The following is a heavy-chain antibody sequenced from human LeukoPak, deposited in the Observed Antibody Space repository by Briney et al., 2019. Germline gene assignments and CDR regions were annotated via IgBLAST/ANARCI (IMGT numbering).Heavy chain of an antibody. V-gene: IGHV3-33*01. J-gene: IGHJ5*02. CDR3: ARASTVRGVGRFDP. CDR2: IWYDGSKR. D-gene: IGHD3-10*01. Sequence: GGSLRLSCAASGFTFSTYGMHWVRQAPGKGLEWVAVIWYDGSKRYYADFVRGRFTISRDNSSNTMYLEMNSLRDEDTAVYYCARASTVRGVGRFDPWGQGTLVTVSS. CDR1: GFTFSTYG.